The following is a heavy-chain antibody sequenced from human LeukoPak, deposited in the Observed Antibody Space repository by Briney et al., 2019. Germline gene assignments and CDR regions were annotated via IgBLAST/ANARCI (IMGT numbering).Heavy chain of an antibody. V-gene: IGHV1-69*05. CDR1: GGTFSSYA. CDR3: ARVGKKISYYYYMDV. J-gene: IGHJ6*03. CDR2: IIPIFGTA. Sequence: SVKVSCKASGGTFSSYAISWVRQAPGQGLEWMGGIIPIFGTANYAQKFQGRVTITTDESTSTAYMELSSRRSEDTPVSYCARVGKKISYYYYMDVWGKGTTVTVSS. D-gene: IGHD1-1*01.